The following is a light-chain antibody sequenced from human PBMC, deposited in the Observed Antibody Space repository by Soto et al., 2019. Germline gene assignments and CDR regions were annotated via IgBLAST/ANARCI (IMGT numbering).Light chain of an antibody. V-gene: IGKV1-5*03. CDR1: QSISSW. J-gene: IGKJ2*01. Sequence: DIQMTQSPSTLSASVGDRVTITCRASQSISSWLSWYQQKPGKAPKLLIYKASSLESGVPSRFGGSGSGTEFTLTISSLQPDDFATYYYQQYNSYSPYTFGQGTKLEIK. CDR2: KAS. CDR3: QQYNSYSPYT.